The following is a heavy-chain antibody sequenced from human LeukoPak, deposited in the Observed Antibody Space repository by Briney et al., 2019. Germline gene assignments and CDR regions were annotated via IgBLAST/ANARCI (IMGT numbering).Heavy chain of an antibody. CDR3: AKKGPSRSYYEGVDY. D-gene: IGHD3-3*01. J-gene: IGHJ4*02. V-gene: IGHV3-23*01. CDR1: GFTFSSYG. CDR2: ISGSGGST. Sequence: PGGSLRLSCAASGFTFSSYGMSWVRQAPGKGLEWVSAISGSGGSTYYADSVKGRFTISRDNSKNTLYLQMNSLRAEDTAVYYCAKKGPSRSYYEGVDYWGQGTLVTVSS.